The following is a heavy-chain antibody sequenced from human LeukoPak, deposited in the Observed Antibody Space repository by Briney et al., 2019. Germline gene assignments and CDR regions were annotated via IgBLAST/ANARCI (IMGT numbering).Heavy chain of an antibody. CDR1: GGSISSGGYY. J-gene: IGHJ6*03. D-gene: IGHD2-2*01. V-gene: IGHV4-31*03. Sequence: SETLSLTCTVSGGSISSGGYYWSWIRQHPGKGLEWIGYIYYSGSTYYNPSLKSRVTISVDRSKNQPSLKLSSVTAADTAVYYCARHIGYEGYCSGPSCYLYYMDVWGKGTTVTVSS. CDR3: ARHIGYEGYCSGPSCYLYYMDV. CDR2: IYYSGST.